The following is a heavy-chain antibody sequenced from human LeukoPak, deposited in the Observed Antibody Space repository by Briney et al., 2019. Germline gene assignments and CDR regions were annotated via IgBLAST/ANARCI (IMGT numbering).Heavy chain of an antibody. CDR1: GGSISSYY. V-gene: IGHV4-59*08. Sequence: PSETLSLTCTVSGGSISSYYWSWIRQPPGKGLEWIGYIYYSGSTNYNPSLKSRVTISVDTSKNQFSLKLSSVTAADMAVYYCAGSEGYWYFDLWGRGTLVTVSS. CDR3: AGSEGYWYFDL. J-gene: IGHJ2*01. CDR2: IYYSGST.